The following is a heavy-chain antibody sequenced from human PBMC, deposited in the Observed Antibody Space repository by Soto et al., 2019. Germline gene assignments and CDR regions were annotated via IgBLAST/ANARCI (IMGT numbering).Heavy chain of an antibody. V-gene: IGHV1-3*05. CDR1: GSTFTSYA. J-gene: IGHJ4*02. CDR2: INAGNGNT. Sequence: QVQLVQSGAEEKKPGFSVKVSCKASGSTFTSYAMHWVRQAPGQRLEWMGWINAGNGNTKYSQKFQGRVTITRDTSASTAYMELNSLESEDTAVYYCARGLPLAADYWGQGTRVTVSS. CDR3: ARGLPLAADY.